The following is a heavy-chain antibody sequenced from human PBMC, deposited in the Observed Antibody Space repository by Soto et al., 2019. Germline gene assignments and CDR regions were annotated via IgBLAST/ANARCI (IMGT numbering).Heavy chain of an antibody. CDR3: AEVAATQAEYFQH. J-gene: IGHJ1*01. CDR2: ISYDGSNK. Sequence: QVQLVESGGGVVQPGRSLRLSCAASGFTFSSYAMHWVRQAPGKGLEWVAVISYDGSNKYYADSVKGRFTISRDNSKNTLYLQMNSLRAEDTAVYYCAEVAATQAEYFQHWGQGTLVTVSS. CDR1: GFTFSSYA. D-gene: IGHD2-15*01. V-gene: IGHV3-30-3*01.